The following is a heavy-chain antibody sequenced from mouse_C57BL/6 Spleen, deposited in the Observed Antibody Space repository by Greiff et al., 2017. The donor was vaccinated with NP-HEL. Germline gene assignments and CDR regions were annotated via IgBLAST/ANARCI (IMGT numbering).Heavy chain of an antibody. Sequence: VKLVESGAELVKPGASVKISCKASGYAFSSYWMNWVTQRPGKGLEWIGQIYPGDGDTNYNGKFQGKATLTADKSSSTAYMQLSSLTSEDSAVYFCARGALYYYGSSYHYAMDYWGQGTSVTVSS. CDR2: IYPGDGDT. D-gene: IGHD1-1*01. CDR1: GYAFSSYW. V-gene: IGHV1-80*01. CDR3: ARGALYYYGSSYHYAMDY. J-gene: IGHJ4*01.